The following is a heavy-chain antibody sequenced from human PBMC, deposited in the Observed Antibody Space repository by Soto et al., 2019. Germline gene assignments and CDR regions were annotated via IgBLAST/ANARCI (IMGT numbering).Heavy chain of an antibody. D-gene: IGHD6-13*01. CDR1: GDSFSGYY. V-gene: IGHV4-4*07. CDR3: AREAAETVGDGYLCDP. Sequence: QVQLQESGPGLVKPSDTLSLTCTVSGDSFSGYYWSWIRQPAGKGLEWIGRVYTSGNTDYNPSLTSRVTVSVDTSKNQFSLKLRFVTAADTAVYYCAREAAETVGDGYLCDPWGQGTLVTVSS. J-gene: IGHJ5*02. CDR2: VYTSGNT.